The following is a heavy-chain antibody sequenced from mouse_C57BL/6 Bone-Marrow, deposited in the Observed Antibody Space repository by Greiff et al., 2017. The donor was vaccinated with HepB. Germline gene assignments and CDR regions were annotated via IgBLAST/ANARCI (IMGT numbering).Heavy chain of an antibody. J-gene: IGHJ4*01. D-gene: IGHD1-1*01. V-gene: IGHV14-3*01. CDR2: IDPANGNT. CDR1: GFNIQNTY. Sequence: VQLQQSVAELVRPGASVKLSCTASGFNIQNTYMHWVKQRPEQGLEWIGRIDPANGNTKYAPKFQGKATITADTSSNTAYLQLSSLTFEDAAIYFCASEVLRYYGARDFWCQGTSVTVSA. CDR3: ASEVLRYYGARDF.